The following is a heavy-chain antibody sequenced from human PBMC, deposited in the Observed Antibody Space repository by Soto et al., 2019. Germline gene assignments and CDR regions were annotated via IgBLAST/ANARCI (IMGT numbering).Heavy chain of an antibody. CDR2: ISYDGSNK. CDR3: AREKRSSSSSYYFGY. J-gene: IGHJ4*02. D-gene: IGHD6-6*01. V-gene: IGHV3-30-3*01. CDR1: GFTFSSYA. Sequence: PGGSLRLSCAASGFTFSSYAMHWVRQAPGKGLEWVAVISYDGSNKYYADSVKGRFTISRDNSKNTLYLQMNSLRAEDTAVYYCAREKRSSSSSYYFGYRGQGTLVTASS.